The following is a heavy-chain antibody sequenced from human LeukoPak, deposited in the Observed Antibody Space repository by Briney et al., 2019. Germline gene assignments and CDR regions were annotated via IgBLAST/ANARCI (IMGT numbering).Heavy chain of an antibody. CDR3: ARAGRKAGAFDI. V-gene: IGHV1-8*03. J-gene: IGHJ3*02. CDR1: GYTFTSYD. CDR2: MNPNSGNT. Sequence: GASVKVSCKASGYTFTSYDINWVRQATGQGPEWMGWMNPNSGNTGYAQKFQGRVTITRNTSISTAYMELSSLRSEDTAVYYCARAGRKAGAFDIWGQGTMVTVSS. D-gene: IGHD1-14*01.